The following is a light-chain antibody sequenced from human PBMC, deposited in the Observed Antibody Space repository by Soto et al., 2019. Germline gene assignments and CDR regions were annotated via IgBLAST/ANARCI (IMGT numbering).Light chain of an antibody. CDR1: QGIRNW. CDR2: AAS. CDR3: QQTDSFPLS. J-gene: IGKJ4*01. Sequence: DIQMTQSPSTLSGSVGDRVTITCRASQGIRNWLAWYQQTPGKAPELLIFAASSMQSGVPSRFSGRGSGTEFTLTIDSLQPEDFATYYCQQTDSFPLSFGGGTTGDIK. V-gene: IGKV1-12*01.